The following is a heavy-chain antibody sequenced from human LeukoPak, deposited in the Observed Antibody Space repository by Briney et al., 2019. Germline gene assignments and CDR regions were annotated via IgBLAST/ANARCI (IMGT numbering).Heavy chain of an antibody. CDR1: GFTVSSNY. Sequence: GGSLRLSCAASGFTVSSNYMSWVRQAPGKGLDWVSVIYSGGSTYYADSVKGGFTISRDNAQDSLYLQLNNLKAGDTAVYYCARALTRDALDLWGQGTMVTVSS. V-gene: IGHV3-66*01. CDR3: ARALTRDALDL. CDR2: IYSGGST. J-gene: IGHJ3*01.